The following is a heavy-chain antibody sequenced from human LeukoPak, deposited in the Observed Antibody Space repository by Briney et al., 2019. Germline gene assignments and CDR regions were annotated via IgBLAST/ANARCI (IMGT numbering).Heavy chain of an antibody. D-gene: IGHD6-19*01. V-gene: IGHV4-4*07. CDR2: IYTSGST. CDR3: ARASGSGWLVRSDAFDI. CDR1: GGSISSYY. J-gene: IGHJ3*02. Sequence: PSETLSLTCTVSGGSISSYYWSWLRHPAGKGLEWIGRIYTSGSTNYNPSLKSRVTISVDTSKNQFSLKLSSVTAADTAVYYCARASGSGWLVRSDAFDIWGQGTMVTVSS.